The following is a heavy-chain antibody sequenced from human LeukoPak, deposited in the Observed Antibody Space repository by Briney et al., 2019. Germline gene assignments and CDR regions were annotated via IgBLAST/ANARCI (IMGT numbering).Heavy chain of an antibody. Sequence: GASVKVSCKASGGTFSSYAISWVRQAPGQGLEWMGRIIPIPGIANYAQKFQGRVTITADKSTSTAYMELSSLRSEDTAVYYCARGRMVRGVIIKYYFDYWGQGTLVTVSS. CDR1: GGTFSSYA. J-gene: IGHJ4*02. CDR3: ARGRMVRGVIIKYYFDY. V-gene: IGHV1-69*04. CDR2: IIPIPGIA. D-gene: IGHD3-10*01.